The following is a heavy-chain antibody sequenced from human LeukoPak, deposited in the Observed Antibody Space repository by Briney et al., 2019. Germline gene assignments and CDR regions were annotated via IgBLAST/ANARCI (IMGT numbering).Heavy chain of an antibody. CDR3: ASGTVVITSPDDY. V-gene: IGHV3-30*03. Sequence: PGGSLRLSCAASGFTFSSYGMHWVRQAPGKGLEWVAVISYDGSNKYYADSVKGRFTISRDNSKNTLYLQMNSLRAEDTAVYYCASGTVVITSPDDYWGQGTLVTVSS. CDR2: ISYDGSNK. CDR1: GFTFSSYG. D-gene: IGHD3-22*01. J-gene: IGHJ4*02.